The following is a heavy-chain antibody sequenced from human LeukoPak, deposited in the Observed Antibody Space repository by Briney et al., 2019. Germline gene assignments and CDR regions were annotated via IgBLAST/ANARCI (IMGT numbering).Heavy chain of an antibody. J-gene: IGHJ5*02. Sequence: ASVKVSCKASGYTFTSYDINWVRQATGQGLEWMGWMNPNSGNTGYAQKFQGRVTMTRNTSISTAYMELSSLRSEDTAVYYCAKDAVSDSGSYLRWFDPWGQGTLVTVSS. CDR3: AKDAVSDSGSYLRWFDP. V-gene: IGHV1-8*01. D-gene: IGHD1-26*01. CDR1: GYTFTSYD. CDR2: MNPNSGNT.